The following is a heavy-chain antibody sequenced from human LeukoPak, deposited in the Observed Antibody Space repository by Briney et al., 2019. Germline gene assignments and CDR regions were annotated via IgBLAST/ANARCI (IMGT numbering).Heavy chain of an antibody. D-gene: IGHD6-19*01. V-gene: IGHV4-59*01. J-gene: IGHJ4*02. Sequence: SETLSLTCTVSGGSISSYYWSWIRQPPGKGLEWIGYIYYSGSTNYNPSLKSRVTISVDTSKNQFSLKLSSVTAADTAVYYCARARGSGWYLFDYWGQGTLVTVSS. CDR2: IYYSGST. CDR1: GGSISSYY. CDR3: ARARGSGWYLFDY.